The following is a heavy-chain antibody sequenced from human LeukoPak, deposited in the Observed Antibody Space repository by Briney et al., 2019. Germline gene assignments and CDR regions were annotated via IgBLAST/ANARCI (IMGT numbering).Heavy chain of an antibody. J-gene: IGHJ6*03. CDR2: INHSGST. Sequence: PSETLSLTCAVYGGSFSGYYWSWIRQPPGKGLEWIGEINHSGSTNYNPSLKSRVTISVDTSKNQFSLKLSSVTAADTAVYYCAREGSRKLLNYYYYYMDVWGKGTTVTVSS. CDR1: GGSFSGYY. D-gene: IGHD4-23*01. CDR3: AREGSRKLLNYYYYYMDV. V-gene: IGHV4-34*01.